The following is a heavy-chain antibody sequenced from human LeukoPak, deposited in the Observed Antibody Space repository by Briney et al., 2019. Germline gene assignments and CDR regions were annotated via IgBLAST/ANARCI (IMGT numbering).Heavy chain of an antibody. D-gene: IGHD5-18*01. J-gene: IGHJ4*02. Sequence: HGESLKISCKGSGDSFSSFWIGWVRQMPGKGLEWMGITYPSDSETRYSPAFQGQVTISVDKSISTAYLHWNSLKASDTAMYYCARQRYSYGSVDYWGQGTLVTVSS. V-gene: IGHV5-51*01. CDR2: TYPSDSET. CDR1: GDSFSSFW. CDR3: ARQRYSYGSVDY.